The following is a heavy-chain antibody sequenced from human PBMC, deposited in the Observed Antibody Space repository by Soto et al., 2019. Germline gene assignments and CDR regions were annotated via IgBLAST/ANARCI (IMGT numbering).Heavy chain of an antibody. D-gene: IGHD3-10*01. V-gene: IGHV4-34*01. CDR2: INHSGST. Sequence: SETLSLTCAVYGGSFSGYYWSWIRQPPGKGLEWIGEINHSGSTNYNPSLKSRVTISVDTSKNQFSLKLSSVTAADTAVYYCARRRVWFGDPKGYYYYYGMDVWGQGPTVNVSS. CDR1: GGSFSGYY. CDR3: ARRRVWFGDPKGYYYYYGMDV. J-gene: IGHJ6*02.